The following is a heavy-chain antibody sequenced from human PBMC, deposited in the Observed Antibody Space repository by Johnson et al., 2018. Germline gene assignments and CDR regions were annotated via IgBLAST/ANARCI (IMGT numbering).Heavy chain of an antibody. D-gene: IGHD6-19*01. CDR3: ARGRAAVAGIGYFQY. CDR2: ISGDGIST. CDR1: GFTFSSYA. Sequence: EVQLVESGGGLVQPGGSLRLSCAASGFTFSSYAMHWVRQAPGKGLEYVSGISGDGISTFYADSVKGRFTISRDNSKNTLYLQMGSLRTEDMAVYFCARGRAAVAGIGYFQYWGQGTLVTVSS. V-gene: IGHV3-64*07. J-gene: IGHJ1*01.